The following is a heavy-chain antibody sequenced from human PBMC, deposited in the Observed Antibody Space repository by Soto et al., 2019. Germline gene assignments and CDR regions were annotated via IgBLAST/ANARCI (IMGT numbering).Heavy chain of an antibody. Sequence: QVQLVQSGAEVKKPGSSVKVSCKASGGTFSSYAISWVRQAPGQGLEWMGGIIPIFGTANYAQKFQGRVTITADESTSTAYMELSSLRSEDTAVYYCARGDQGRGSGWYWGGQYFDYWGQGTLVTVSS. J-gene: IGHJ4*02. V-gene: IGHV1-69*01. CDR2: IIPIFGTA. CDR1: GGTFSSYA. D-gene: IGHD6-19*01. CDR3: ARGDQGRGSGWYWGGQYFDY.